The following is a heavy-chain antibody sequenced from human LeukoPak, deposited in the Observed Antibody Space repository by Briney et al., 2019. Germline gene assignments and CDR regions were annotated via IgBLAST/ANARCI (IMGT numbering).Heavy chain of an antibody. V-gene: IGHV3-48*02. CDR2: ISSSSSTI. D-gene: IGHD2-15*01. CDR3: ARDTAMVAATPLDY. J-gene: IGHJ4*02. Sequence: GGSQRLSCAASGFTFRNYNMNWVRQAPGKGLEWVSYISSSSSTIYHADSVKGRFTISRDNAKNSLYLQMNSLRDEDTAVYYCARDTAMVAATPLDYWGQGTLVTVSS. CDR1: GFTFRNYN.